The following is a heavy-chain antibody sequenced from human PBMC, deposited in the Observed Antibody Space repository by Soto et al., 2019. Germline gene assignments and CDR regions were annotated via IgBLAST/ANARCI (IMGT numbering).Heavy chain of an antibody. J-gene: IGHJ5*01. CDR3: ANCAVLMATSWGWCNWFDS. CDR1: GFSFSSFA. Sequence: EVQLLESGGTLVQPGESRRLSCEVSGFSFSSFAMNWVRQAPGEGREWVSSIRGTATAYADSVKGRFTISRDNSKNTVYLQMNTLRGADTAVYYSANCAVLMATSWGWCNWFDSWGQGTLVIVSS. V-gene: IGHV3-23*01. CDR2: IRGTAT. D-gene: IGHD2-21*01.